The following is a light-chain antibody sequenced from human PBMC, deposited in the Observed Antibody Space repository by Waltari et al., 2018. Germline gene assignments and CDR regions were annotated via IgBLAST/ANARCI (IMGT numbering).Light chain of an antibody. V-gene: IGLV3-21*04. J-gene: IGLJ2*01. CDR2: YDS. CDR1: NIGSKS. Sequence: SYVLTQPPSVSVAPGKTARITCGGNNIGSKSVHWYQQKPGQAPVLVIDYDSDRPSGMPERFAGSNSGNTATLTISRVEAGDEADYYCQVWDSSSDHVVFGGGTKLTVL. CDR3: QVWDSSSDHVV.